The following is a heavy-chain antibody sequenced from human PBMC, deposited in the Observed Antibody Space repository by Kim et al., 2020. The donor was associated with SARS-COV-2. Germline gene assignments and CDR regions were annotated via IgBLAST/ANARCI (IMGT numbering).Heavy chain of an antibody. Sequence: DVSRTSYADSGKRRFTISRDHAKNTVYLQMNSLRAEDTAVYYCTPVFEKWGQGALVTVSS. V-gene: IGHV3-74*01. CDR3: TPVFEK. J-gene: IGHJ4*02. CDR2: DVSRT.